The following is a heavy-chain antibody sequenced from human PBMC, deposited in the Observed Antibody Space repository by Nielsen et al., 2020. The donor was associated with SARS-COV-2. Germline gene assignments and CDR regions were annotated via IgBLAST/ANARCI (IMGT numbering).Heavy chain of an antibody. V-gene: IGHV3-30*18. D-gene: IGHD1-26*01. CDR2: ISYDGSNK. Sequence: GGSLRLSCAASGFTFSSYGMHWVRQAPGKGLEWVAVISYDGSNKYYADSVKGRFTISRDNSKNTLYLQMNSLRAEDTAMYYCAKDESEWAPDYWGQGTLVTVSS. CDR3: AKDESEWAPDY. CDR1: GFTFSSYG. J-gene: IGHJ4*02.